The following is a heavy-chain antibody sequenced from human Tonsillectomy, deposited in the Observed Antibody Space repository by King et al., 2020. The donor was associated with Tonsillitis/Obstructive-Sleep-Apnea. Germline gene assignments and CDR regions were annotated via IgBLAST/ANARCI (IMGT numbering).Heavy chain of an antibody. J-gene: IGHJ5*02. D-gene: IGHD4/OR15-4a*01. V-gene: IGHV3-33*01. CDR2: IWYDGSNK. CDR1: GFTFSTYG. CDR3: ARARVLKGGFDP. Sequence: VQLVQSGGGVVQPGRSLSLSCAASGFTFSTYGMNWVRQAPGKGLEWVALIWYDGSNKYYADSVKGRFTISRDNSKNMLYLQMNSLRAEDTAVYYCARARVLKGGFDPWGQGTLVTVSS.